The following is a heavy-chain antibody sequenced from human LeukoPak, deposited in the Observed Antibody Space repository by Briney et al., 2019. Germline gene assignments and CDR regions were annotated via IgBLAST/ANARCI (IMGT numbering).Heavy chain of an antibody. Sequence: GGSLRLSCAASGFTFDDYAMHWVRQAPGKGLEWVSGISWNSGSIGYADSVKGRFTISRDNAKNSLYLQMNSLRAEDTALYYCAKDLAVARTAYWGQGTPVTVSS. CDR1: GFTFDDYA. D-gene: IGHD6-19*01. CDR2: ISWNSGSI. J-gene: IGHJ4*02. CDR3: AKDLAVARTAY. V-gene: IGHV3-9*01.